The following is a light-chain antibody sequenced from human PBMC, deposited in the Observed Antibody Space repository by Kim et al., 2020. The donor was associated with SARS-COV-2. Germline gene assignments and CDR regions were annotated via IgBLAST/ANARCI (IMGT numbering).Light chain of an antibody. CDR3: QQYAGSPYT. CDR1: QSVSSGN. V-gene: IGKV3-20*01. CDR2: GAS. J-gene: IGKJ2*01. Sequence: PGQSATLSCRASQSVSSGNLAWYQQKPGQAPRLLIYGASSRATGIPDRFSGGGSGTDFTLTINRLEPEDFAVYYCQQYAGSPYTFGQGTKLEI.